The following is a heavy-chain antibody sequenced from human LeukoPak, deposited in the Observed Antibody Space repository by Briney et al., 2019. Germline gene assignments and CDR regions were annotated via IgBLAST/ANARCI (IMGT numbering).Heavy chain of an antibody. D-gene: IGHD6-19*01. CDR2: IYHSGTT. J-gene: IGHJ4*02. CDR1: GYSISSGYY. V-gene: IGHV4-38-2*01. CDR3: ARLYSSDWSADY. Sequence: PSQTLSLTCAVSGYSISSGYYWGWIRQPPGKGLEWIGSIYHSGTTYYNPSLKSRVTISLDTAKNQFSLKLSSVTAADTAVHYCARLYSSDWSADYWGQGTLVTVSS.